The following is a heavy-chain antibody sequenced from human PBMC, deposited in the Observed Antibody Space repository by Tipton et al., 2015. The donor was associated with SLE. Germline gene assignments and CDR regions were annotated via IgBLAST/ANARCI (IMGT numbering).Heavy chain of an antibody. CDR1: GFTFSSYA. CDR2: ISNSGGRT. Sequence: SLRLSCAASGFTFSSYAMGWVRQAPGKGLEWVSAISNSGGRTYYADSVKGRFTISRDNSKNTLYLQMNSLRAEDTAVYYCAKGKGYGSGLDYYGMDVWGQGTTVTVSS. V-gene: IGHV3-23*01. CDR3: AKGKGYGSGLDYYGMDV. D-gene: IGHD3-10*01. J-gene: IGHJ6*02.